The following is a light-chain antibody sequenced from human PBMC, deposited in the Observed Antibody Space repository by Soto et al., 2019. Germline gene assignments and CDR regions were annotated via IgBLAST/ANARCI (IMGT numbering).Light chain of an antibody. CDR2: EGS. V-gene: IGLV2-23*03. Sequence: QSALTQPASVSGSPGQSITISCTGTSSDVGSYNLVSWYQQHPGKAPKLMIYEGSKRPSGVSNRFSGSKSGNTASLTISGLQAEDEADYYCGSYAGSITFVVFGGGTKVTVL. CDR1: SSDVGSYNL. J-gene: IGLJ2*01. CDR3: GSYAGSITFVV.